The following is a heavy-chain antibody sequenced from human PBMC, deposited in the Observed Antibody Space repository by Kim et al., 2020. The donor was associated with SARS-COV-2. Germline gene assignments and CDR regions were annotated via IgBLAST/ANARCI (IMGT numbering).Heavy chain of an antibody. CDR1: GGSISSGGYY. J-gene: IGHJ3*02. V-gene: IGHV4-31*03. Sequence: SETLSLTCTVSGGSISSGGYYWSWIRQHPGKGLEWSGYIYYSGCTYYNPSLKSGVTISVDTSKNQVSLKLSSVTAADTAVYYCARARITMIVVDAFDIWGQGTMVTVSS. CDR3: ARARITMIVVDAFDI. CDR2: IYYSGCT. D-gene: IGHD3-22*01.